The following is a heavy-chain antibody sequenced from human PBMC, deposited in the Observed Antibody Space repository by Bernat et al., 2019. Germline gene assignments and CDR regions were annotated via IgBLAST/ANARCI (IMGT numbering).Heavy chain of an antibody. CDR3: ARMRQVLNNNYLAS. CDR2: IWFDGSQI. D-gene: IGHD3-10*01. J-gene: IGHJ4*02. CDR1: GFTFSYHG. V-gene: IGHV3-33*01. Sequence: QVYLVESGGGVAHPGTSLRLSCATSGFTFSYHGMHWVRQVPGKGLEWVALIWFDGSQIYFADSVKGRFTISRDNSRNTLYLQMNSLRAEDTGVYHCARMRQVLNNNYLASLGQGTLVTVSS.